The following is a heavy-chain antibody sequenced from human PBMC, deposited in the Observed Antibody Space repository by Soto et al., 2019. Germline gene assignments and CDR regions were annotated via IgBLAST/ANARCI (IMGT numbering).Heavy chain of an antibody. Sequence: QVQLVESGGGVVQPGRSLRLSCAASGFTFSSYGMQWVRQAPGKGLEWVAVIWYDGSNKYYADSVKGRFTISRDNSKNTLYLQMNSLRAEDTAVYYCARGRDYGDFFYWGQGTLVTVSS. J-gene: IGHJ4*02. D-gene: IGHD4-17*01. V-gene: IGHV3-33*01. CDR3: ARGRDYGDFFY. CDR2: IWYDGSNK. CDR1: GFTFSSYG.